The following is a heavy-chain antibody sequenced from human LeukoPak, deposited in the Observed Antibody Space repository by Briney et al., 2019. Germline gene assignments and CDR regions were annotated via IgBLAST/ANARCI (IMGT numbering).Heavy chain of an antibody. D-gene: IGHD4-23*01. CDR1: GFTFSSYS. Sequence: GGSLRLSCAASGFTFSSYSMNWVRQAPGKGLEWVSYISSSSSTIYYADSVKGRFTISRDNAKNSLYLQMNSLRDEDTAVYYCARVQPPPTVVTPRYYYYGMDVWGQGTTVTVSS. J-gene: IGHJ6*02. CDR2: ISSSSSTI. V-gene: IGHV3-48*02. CDR3: ARVQPPPTVVTPRYYYYGMDV.